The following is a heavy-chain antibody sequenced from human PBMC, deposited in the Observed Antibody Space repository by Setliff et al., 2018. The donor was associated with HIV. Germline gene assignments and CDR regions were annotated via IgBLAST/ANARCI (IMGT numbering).Heavy chain of an antibody. Sequence: SETLSLTCAVSGGTISSTSYYWGWIRQPPGKGLEWIAIIYYSGSTFYNPSLKSRVTVSVDTSKNQFSLEVKSMTAADTAVYYCVIRRNFDWLMRSGPFDDWGQGLLVTVSS. CDR1: GGTISSTSYY. V-gene: IGHV4-39*07. CDR3: VIRRNFDWLMRSGPFDD. CDR2: IYYSGST. J-gene: IGHJ4*02. D-gene: IGHD3-9*01.